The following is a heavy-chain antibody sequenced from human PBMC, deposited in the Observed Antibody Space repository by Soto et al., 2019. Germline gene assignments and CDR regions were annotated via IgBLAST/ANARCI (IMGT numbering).Heavy chain of an antibody. CDR3: ARGYSGSYFWFDP. CDR1: GFTFSSYE. V-gene: IGHV3-48*03. D-gene: IGHD1-26*01. J-gene: IGHJ5*02. Sequence: EVQLVESGGGLVQPGGSLRLSCAASGFTFSSYEMNWVRQAPGKGLEWVSYISSSGSTIYYADSVKGRFTISRDNAKNSLYLQMNSLRAEDTAVYYCARGYSGSYFWFDPWGQGTLDTVSS. CDR2: ISSSGSTI.